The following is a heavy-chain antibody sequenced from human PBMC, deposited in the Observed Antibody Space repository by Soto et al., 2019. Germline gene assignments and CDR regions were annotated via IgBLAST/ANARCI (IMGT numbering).Heavy chain of an antibody. Sequence: SVKVSCKASGGPFSSYAIIWVRQAPGQGLEWMGGIIPIFGTANYAQKFQGRVTITADESTSTAYMELSSLRSEDTAVYYCARAAGLSISLGNYYYGMDVWGQGTTVTVSS. CDR2: IIPIFGTA. CDR1: GGPFSSYA. V-gene: IGHV1-69*13. D-gene: IGHD3-16*01. CDR3: ARAAGLSISLGNYYYGMDV. J-gene: IGHJ6*02.